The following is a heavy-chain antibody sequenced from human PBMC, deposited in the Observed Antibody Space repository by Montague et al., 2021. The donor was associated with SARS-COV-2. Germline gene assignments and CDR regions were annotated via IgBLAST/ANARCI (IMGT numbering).Heavy chain of an antibody. D-gene: IGHD2/OR15-2a*01. Sequence: TLSLTCTVSGASISSGSYYWNWIRQHPGKGLEWIGYIHYSGSTYYTPSLQSRVAISVDTSKNEFSLKMTSVTAADTAVYYCARDGDEGYFFEYWGQGLLVTVSP. J-gene: IGHJ4*02. CDR3: ARDGDEGYFFEY. CDR1: GASISSGSYY. CDR2: IHYSGST. V-gene: IGHV4-31*03.